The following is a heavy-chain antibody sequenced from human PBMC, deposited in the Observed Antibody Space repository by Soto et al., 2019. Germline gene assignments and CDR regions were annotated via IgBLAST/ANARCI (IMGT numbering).Heavy chain of an antibody. V-gene: IGHV4-31*03. D-gene: IGHD2-15*01. J-gene: IGHJ4*02. Sequence: LSLTCTVSGGSITTGGYYWSWIRQLPGKGLEWIGHRYYSESTYYNPSLKSRVSISLDTSKNQFSLKLSFVTAADTAMYYCARTKCSGGSCYSWSLDYWGQGTPVTVPS. CDR2: RYYSEST. CDR1: GGSITTGGYY. CDR3: ARTKCSGGSCYSWSLDY.